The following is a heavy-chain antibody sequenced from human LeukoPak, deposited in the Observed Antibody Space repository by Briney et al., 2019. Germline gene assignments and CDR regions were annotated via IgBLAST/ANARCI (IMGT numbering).Heavy chain of an antibody. CDR1: GDSVPSNSAA. J-gene: IGHJ4*02. CDR2: TYYRSKWYN. Sequence: SQTLSLTCAISGDSVPSNSAAWNWIRQSPSRGLEWLGRTYYRSKWYNDYAVSVKSRITINPDTSKNQFSLQLNSVTPEDTAVYYCAREYYDSSGYYYGGNVDYWGQGTLVTVSS. V-gene: IGHV6-1*01. CDR3: AREYYDSSGYYYGGNVDY. D-gene: IGHD3-22*01.